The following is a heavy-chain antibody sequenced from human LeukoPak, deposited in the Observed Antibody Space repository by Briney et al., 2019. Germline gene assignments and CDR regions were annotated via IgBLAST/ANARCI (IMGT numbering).Heavy chain of an antibody. Sequence: GRSLRLSCTTSGFTFDDYAMHWVRQVPGKGLEWVSGITWNSVNIGYADSVRGRFTISRDNAKNSLYLQMNSLRAEDTALYYCAKDKAMAGFHYFDYWGQGTLVTVSS. CDR1: GFTFDDYA. J-gene: IGHJ4*02. D-gene: IGHD6-19*01. CDR3: AKDKAMAGFHYFDY. V-gene: IGHV3-9*01. CDR2: ITWNSVNI.